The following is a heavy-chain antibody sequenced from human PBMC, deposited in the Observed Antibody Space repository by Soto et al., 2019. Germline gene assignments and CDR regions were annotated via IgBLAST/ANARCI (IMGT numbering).Heavy chain of an antibody. D-gene: IGHD1-20*01. CDR3: AREYKKTYGMDV. Sequence: PSETLSLTCTVSGDSISDVNYYWSWILHSPDKGLEWIGHIYDGGSTYSNPSLKSRVTISVDTSKNQFSLKLSSVTAADTAVYYCAREYKKTYGMDVWGQGTTVTVSS. CDR1: GDSISDVNYY. V-gene: IGHV4-30-4*01. J-gene: IGHJ6*02. CDR2: IYDGGST.